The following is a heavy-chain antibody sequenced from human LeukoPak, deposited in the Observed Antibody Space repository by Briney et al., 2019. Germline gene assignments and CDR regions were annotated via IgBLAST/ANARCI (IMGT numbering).Heavy chain of an antibody. CDR1: GFTFSSYS. CDR2: ISSRGTYI. CDR3: ARDSAGCRSTSCYGY. D-gene: IGHD2-2*01. V-gene: IGHV3-21*01. Sequence: PGGSLRLSCAASGFTFSSYSMNWVRQAPGKGLEWVSSISSRGTYIYYEDSLKGRFTISRDNAKNSLYLQMNSLRAEDTAVYYCARDSAGCRSTSCYGYWGQGTLVTVSS. J-gene: IGHJ4*02.